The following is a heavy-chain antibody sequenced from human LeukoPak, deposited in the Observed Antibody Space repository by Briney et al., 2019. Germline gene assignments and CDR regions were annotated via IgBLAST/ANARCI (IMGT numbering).Heavy chain of an antibody. Sequence: VASVKVSCKASGYTFTDYYIHWVRQAPGQGLEWMGWISPNSGGTNYAQKFQGRVTMTRDTSIPTAYMELSGLRSDDTAVYYCARHGYCGNPRCYPDYYYIDVWGKGTKVTVSS. CDR2: ISPNSGGT. D-gene: IGHD2-2*03. V-gene: IGHV1-2*02. CDR1: GYTFTDYY. J-gene: IGHJ6*03. CDR3: ARHGYCGNPRCYPDYYYIDV.